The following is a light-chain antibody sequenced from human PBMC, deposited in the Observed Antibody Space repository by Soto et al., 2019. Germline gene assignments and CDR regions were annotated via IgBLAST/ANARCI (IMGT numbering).Light chain of an antibody. CDR3: QQYNDWPRT. Sequence: DIVLTQAPATLSVSPGERATLPCRASQSVSSNLAWYQQKPGQAPRLLIYGASTRATGIPARFRGSGSGTEFTLTISSLQSEDFAVYYCQQYNDWPRTFGQGTKV. CDR1: QSVSSN. J-gene: IGKJ1*01. V-gene: IGKV3-15*01. CDR2: GAS.